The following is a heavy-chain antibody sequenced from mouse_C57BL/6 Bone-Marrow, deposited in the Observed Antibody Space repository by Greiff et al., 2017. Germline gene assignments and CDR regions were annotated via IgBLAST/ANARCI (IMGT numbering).Heavy chain of an antibody. V-gene: IGHV1-55*01. D-gene: IGHD2-4*01. CDR3: SISGDDYDYAIAY. J-gene: IGHJ4*01. CDR1: GYTFTSYW. Sequence: QVQLQQPGAELVKPGASVKMSCKASGYTFTSYWITWVKQRPGQGLEWIGDLYPGSGTTNYNEKFKSKATLTVDTSSSTAYMQFSSLTSEASAVYDCSISGDDYDYAIAYWGQGTSVTVSS. CDR2: LYPGSGTT.